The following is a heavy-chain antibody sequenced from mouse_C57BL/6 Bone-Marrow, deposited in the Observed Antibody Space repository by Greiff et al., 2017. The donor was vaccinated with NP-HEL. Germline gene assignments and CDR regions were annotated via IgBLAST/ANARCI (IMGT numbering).Heavy chain of an antibody. Sequence: EVKVVESGGGLVQPGGSLKLSCAASGFTFSDYGMAWVRQAPRKGPEWVAFISNLAYSIYYADTVTGRFTISIENATNTLYLEMSRLRSKDSAMYYCALQGVYYYGSDWYFDVWGTGTTVTVSS. J-gene: IGHJ1*03. CDR3: ALQGVYYYGSDWYFDV. CDR2: ISNLAYSI. V-gene: IGHV5-15*01. CDR1: GFTFSDYG. D-gene: IGHD1-1*01.